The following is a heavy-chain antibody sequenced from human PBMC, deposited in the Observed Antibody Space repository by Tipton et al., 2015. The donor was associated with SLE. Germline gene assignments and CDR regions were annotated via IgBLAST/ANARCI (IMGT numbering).Heavy chain of an antibody. CDR2: IHYSGST. V-gene: IGHV4-59*01. J-gene: IGHJ5*02. D-gene: IGHD3-22*01. Sequence: TLSLTCIVSGASISSDYWSWIRQTPGMGLQWIGHIHYSGSTNYNPSLKSRVFISLDTSKNQLSLKLSSVTSADTALYYCARGRSFRYDSSAPWFDPWGQGTLVTVSS. CDR3: ARGRSFRYDSSAPWFDP. CDR1: GASISSDY.